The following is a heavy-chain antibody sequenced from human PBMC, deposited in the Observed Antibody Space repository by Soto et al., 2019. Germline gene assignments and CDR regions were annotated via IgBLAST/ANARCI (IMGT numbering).Heavy chain of an antibody. V-gene: IGHV3-30*18. D-gene: IGHD5-12*01. CDR2: ASYDGSYK. Sequence: QVQLVESGGGVVQPGRSLRLSCAASGFTFSSFGMHWVRQAPGKGLEWVAVASYDGSYKYYADSVKGRFTISRDNSKNTLYLQINSLRAEATAVYYCAKERSVVATTPDFDYWGQGTLVTVSS. J-gene: IGHJ4*02. CDR1: GFTFSSFG. CDR3: AKERSVVATTPDFDY.